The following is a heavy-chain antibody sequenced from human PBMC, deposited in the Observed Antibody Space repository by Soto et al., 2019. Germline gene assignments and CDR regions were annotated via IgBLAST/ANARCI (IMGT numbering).Heavy chain of an antibody. V-gene: IGHV4-59*01. J-gene: IGHJ5*02. D-gene: IGHD3-10*01. CDR3: AITNPNLSGRGWFDP. Sequence: QVQLQESGPGLVKPSETLSLTCTVSGGSISSYYWSWIRQPPGKGLEWIGYIYYSGSTNYNPSLKSRVTISVDTSKNQFSLKLSSVTAADTAVYYCAITNPNLSGRGWFDPWGQGTLVTVSS. CDR2: IYYSGST. CDR1: GGSISSYY.